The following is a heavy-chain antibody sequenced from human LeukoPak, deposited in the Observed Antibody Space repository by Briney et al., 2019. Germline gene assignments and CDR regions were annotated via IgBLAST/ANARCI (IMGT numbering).Heavy chain of an antibody. V-gene: IGHV1-2*06. CDR3: ARGGYSSSWYYFDY. CDR2: INPNSGGT. D-gene: IGHD6-13*01. Sequence: ASVKVSCKASGCTFTGYYMHWVRQAPGQGLEWMGRINPNSGGTNYAQKFQGRVTMTRDTSISTAYMELSRLRSDDTAVYYCARGGYSSSWYYFDYWGQGTLVTVSS. J-gene: IGHJ4*02. CDR1: GCTFTGYY.